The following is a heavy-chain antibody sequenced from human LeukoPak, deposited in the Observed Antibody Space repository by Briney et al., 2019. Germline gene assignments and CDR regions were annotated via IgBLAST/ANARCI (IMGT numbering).Heavy chain of an antibody. CDR1: GFNFANHD. CDR3: VKGFHFDW. Sequence: PGGSLRLSCAASGFNFANHDMSWGRQTPGKGLEWVSSISGFDSGTYYADSVRGRFTISRDTSKNTLYMQMNNLRAEDTAVYYCVKGFHFDWWGQGTLVTVSS. J-gene: IGHJ4*02. V-gene: IGHV3-23*01. CDR2: ISGFDSGT.